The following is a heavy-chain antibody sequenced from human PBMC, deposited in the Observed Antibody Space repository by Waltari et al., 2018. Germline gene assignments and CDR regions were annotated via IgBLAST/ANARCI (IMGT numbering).Heavy chain of an antibody. D-gene: IGHD5-12*01. CDR3: AKSGTGYSGYDYFDY. CDR1: GFTFSSYA. J-gene: IGHJ4*02. CDR2: IRGSGGST. V-gene: IGHV3-23*01. Sequence: VQLLESGGGLVQPGGSLRLSCAASGFTFSSYAMSWVRQAPGKGLEWVSAIRGSGGSTYYADSGKGRFTISRDNSKNTLYLQMNSLRAEDTAVYYCAKSGTGYSGYDYFDYWGQGTLVTVSS.